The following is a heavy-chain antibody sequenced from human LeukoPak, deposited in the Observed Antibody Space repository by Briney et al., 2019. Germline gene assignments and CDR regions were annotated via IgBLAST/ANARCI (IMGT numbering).Heavy chain of an antibody. J-gene: IGHJ4*02. V-gene: IGHV4-4*09. CDR2: ICSSGIT. CDR3: ATGELRTALVH. D-gene: IGHD1-7*01. Sequence: PSETLSLTCAVYGGSFSGYYWSWIRQPPGKGLEWIGYICSSGITNSKSSLKSRVTTSVDTSKNEFSLKLTSVTAADTAMYYCATGELRTALVHWGQGTLVSVSS. CDR1: GGSFSGYY.